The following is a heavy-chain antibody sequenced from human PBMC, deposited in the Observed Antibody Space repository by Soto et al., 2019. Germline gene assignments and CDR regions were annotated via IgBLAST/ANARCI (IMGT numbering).Heavy chain of an antibody. J-gene: IGHJ4*02. Sequence: GGSLRLSCTASGFTFGDYAMSWFRQAPGKGLEWVGFIRSKVYGGTTEYAASVKGRFTISRDDSKSIAYLQMNSLKTEDTAVYYCTRGIIAVAVLPDYWGQGTLVTVSS. V-gene: IGHV3-49*03. D-gene: IGHD6-19*01. CDR3: TRGIIAVAVLPDY. CDR2: IRSKVYGGTT. CDR1: GFTFGDYA.